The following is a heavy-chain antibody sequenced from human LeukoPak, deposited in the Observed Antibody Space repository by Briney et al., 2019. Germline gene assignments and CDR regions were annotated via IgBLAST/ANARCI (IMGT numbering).Heavy chain of an antibody. D-gene: IGHD2-21*02. J-gene: IGHJ3*01. CDR2: IYSSGST. V-gene: IGHV4-4*07. CDR1: GGPISSYY. CDR3: ARDSQIRLLLNDYDVFGV. Sequence: SETLSLTCTVSGGPISSYYWSWIRQPAEKGLEGLGRIYSSGSTNYNPSLKSRVTMSVDTSKNQFSLKLSSVTAADTAVYYCARDSQIRLLLNDYDVFGVWGQGTVVTVSS.